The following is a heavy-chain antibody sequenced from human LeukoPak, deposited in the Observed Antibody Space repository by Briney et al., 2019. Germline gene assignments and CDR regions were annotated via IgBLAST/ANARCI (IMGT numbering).Heavy chain of an antibody. D-gene: IGHD5-12*01. CDR1: GYSFTSYW. CDR2: VYPGDSDT. V-gene: IGHV5-51*01. Sequence: GESLKFSCKGSGYSFTSYWIGWVRQMPGKGLEWMGIVYPGDSDTRYSPSFQGQVTISADKSISTAYLQWSSLKASDTAMYYCASTRRGGYDYPMYFDYWGQGTLVTVSS. J-gene: IGHJ4*02. CDR3: ASTRRGGYDYPMYFDY.